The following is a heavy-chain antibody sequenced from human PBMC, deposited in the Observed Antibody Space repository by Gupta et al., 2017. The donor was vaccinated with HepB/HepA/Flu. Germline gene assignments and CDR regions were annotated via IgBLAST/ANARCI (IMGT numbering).Heavy chain of an antibody. J-gene: IGHJ3*02. CDR1: GGTFSSYA. D-gene: IGHD2-15*01. CDR2: IIPIFGTA. Sequence: QVQLVQSGAEVKKPGSSVKVSCKASGGTFSSYAISWVRQAPGQGLEWMGGIIPIFGTANYAQKFQGRVTITADKSTSTAYMELSSLRSEDTAVYYCASRAYCSGGSCYSKDAFDIWGQGTMVTVSS. V-gene: IGHV1-69*06. CDR3: ASRAYCSGGSCYSKDAFDI.